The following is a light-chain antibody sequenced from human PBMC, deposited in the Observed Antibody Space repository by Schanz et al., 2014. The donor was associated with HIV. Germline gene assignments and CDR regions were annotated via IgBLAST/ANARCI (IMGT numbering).Light chain of an antibody. CDR2: EVN. J-gene: IGLJ3*02. V-gene: IGLV2-14*02. Sequence: QSALTQPASVSGSPGQSITISCTGTISDVGSYNLVSWYQQHPGKAPKLIIYEVNKRPSGVPDRFSGSKSGNTASLTVSGLQAEDEADYYCSSYAGSNTWVFGGGTKLTVL. CDR3: SSYAGSNTWV. CDR1: ISDVGSYNL.